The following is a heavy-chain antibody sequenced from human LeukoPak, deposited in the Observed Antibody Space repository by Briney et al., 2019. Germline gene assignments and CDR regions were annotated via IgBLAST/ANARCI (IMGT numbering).Heavy chain of an antibody. J-gene: IGHJ4*02. Sequence: ASVKVSCKASGYTFTAYYMHWVRQAPGQGLEWMGWINLNSGDTNYAQKLQGRVTMTTDTSTSTAYMELRSLRSDDTAVYYCARDEKRWFGEPYGLDYWGQGTLVTVSS. CDR3: ARDEKRWFGEPYGLDY. CDR2: INLNSGDT. CDR1: GYTFTAYY. D-gene: IGHD3-10*01. V-gene: IGHV1-2*02.